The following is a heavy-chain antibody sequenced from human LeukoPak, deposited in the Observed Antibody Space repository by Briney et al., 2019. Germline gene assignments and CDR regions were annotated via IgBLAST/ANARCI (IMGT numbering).Heavy chain of an antibody. CDR1: GGSLSSSSYY. Sequence: SGTLSLTCTVSGGSLSSSSYYWGWIRQPPGEGLEWIGSIYHSGSTYQNPSLKSRVTISVDTSKNQFSLRLSSVTAADTAVYYCARDLSSGITMIVVPYYFDYWGQGTLVTVSS. CDR3: ARDLSSGITMIVVPYYFDY. CDR2: IYHSGST. J-gene: IGHJ4*02. D-gene: IGHD3-22*01. V-gene: IGHV4-39*07.